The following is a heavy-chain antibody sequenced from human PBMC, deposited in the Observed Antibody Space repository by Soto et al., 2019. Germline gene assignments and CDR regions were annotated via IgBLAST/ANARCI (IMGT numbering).Heavy chain of an antibody. CDR2: INPNSGGT. CDR3: AREKRGYGPRDDALDI. J-gene: IGHJ3*02. Sequence: ASVKVSCKASGYTFTGYYMHWVRQAPGQGLEWMGWINPNSGGTNYAQKFQGWVTMTRDTSISTAYMELSRLRSDDTAVYYCAREKRGYGPRDDALDIWGQGTMVTVSS. CDR1: GYTFTGYY. D-gene: IGHD5-18*01. V-gene: IGHV1-2*04.